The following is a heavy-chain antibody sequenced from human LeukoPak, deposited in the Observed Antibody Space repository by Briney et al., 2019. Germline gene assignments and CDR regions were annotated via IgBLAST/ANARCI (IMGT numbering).Heavy chain of an antibody. CDR2: MNPNXXNX. CDR3: ARGFDP. CDR1: GYTFTSYD. J-gene: IGHJ5*02. Sequence: ASGKVSFTASGYTFTSYDINWVRQATGQGLEWMGWMNPNXXNXXYAQKXXXXVTMTRNTSISTAYMELSSLRSEDTAVYYCARGFDPWGQGTLVTVSS. V-gene: IGHV1-8*01.